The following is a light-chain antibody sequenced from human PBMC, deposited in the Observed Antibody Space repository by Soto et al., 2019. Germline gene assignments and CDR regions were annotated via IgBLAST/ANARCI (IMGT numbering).Light chain of an antibody. V-gene: IGKV4-1*01. Sequence: DIVMTQSPDSLAVSLGEMASINCKSIRIVLYISDNKNYLAWYRQKPGQPPELLIYWASTRESGVPDRFRGSGSGTDFSLTISSLQAEDVAVYYCQQYYSTPRTFGQGTKVDIK. CDR3: QQYYSTPRT. CDR2: WAS. J-gene: IGKJ1*01. CDR1: RIVLYISDNKNY.